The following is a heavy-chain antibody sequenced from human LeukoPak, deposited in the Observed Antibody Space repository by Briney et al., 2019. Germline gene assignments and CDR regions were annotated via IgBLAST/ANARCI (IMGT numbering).Heavy chain of an antibody. CDR3: ARALIASAAIPY. CDR1: GGTFSSYA. CDR2: IIPIFGTA. J-gene: IGHJ4*02. D-gene: IGHD6-13*01. Sequence: ASVKVSCKASGGTFSSYAISWVRQAPGQGLEWMGGIIPIFGTANYAQKFQGRVTMTRDTSTSTVYMELSSLRSEDTAVYFCARALIASAAIPYWGQGTLVTVSS. V-gene: IGHV1-69*05.